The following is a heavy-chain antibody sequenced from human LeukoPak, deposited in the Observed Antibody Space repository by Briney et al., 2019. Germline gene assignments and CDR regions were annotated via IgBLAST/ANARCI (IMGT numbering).Heavy chain of an antibody. D-gene: IGHD1-26*01. J-gene: IGHJ6*04. CDR1: GASISSGSNY. CDR3: AREAWGPRRYSGSYYSMDV. CDR2: IYSSGST. V-gene: IGHV4-39*07. Sequence: PSETLSLTCSVSGASISSGSNYWGWIRQPPGKTLEWIGSIYSSGSTYYNSSLQSRVIIIIDTPKNHFSLTLSSVTAADTAVYYCAREAWGPRRYSGSYYSMDVWGKGTTVTISS.